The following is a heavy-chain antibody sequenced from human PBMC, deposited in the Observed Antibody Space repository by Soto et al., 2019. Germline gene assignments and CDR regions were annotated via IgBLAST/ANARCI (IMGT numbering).Heavy chain of an antibody. V-gene: IGHV3-23*01. Sequence: GGSLRLSCAASGFTFSTYAMSWVRQAPGKGLEWVSAISGSGGSTYYPDSVKGRFTISRDNSKNTLYLQMNSLRAEDTAVYYCAKVDSNTFRVYGMDVWGQGTTVTVSS. CDR2: ISGSGGST. CDR3: AKVDSNTFRVYGMDV. J-gene: IGHJ6*02. CDR1: GFTFSTYA. D-gene: IGHD2-2*03.